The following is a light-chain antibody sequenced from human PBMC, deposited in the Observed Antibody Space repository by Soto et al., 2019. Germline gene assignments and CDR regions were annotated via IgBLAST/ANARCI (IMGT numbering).Light chain of an antibody. CDR1: QSISGL. CDR2: KAS. Sequence: DIQMPQSPTTLSAPVGDRATITCRASQSISGLLAWYQQKPGKAPKLLIYKASGLESGVPSRFSGSGSGTEFPLTINGMKPDDFATDYCQQYNTLWTFGQGTKVDNK. V-gene: IGKV1-5*03. CDR3: QQYNTLWT. J-gene: IGKJ1*01.